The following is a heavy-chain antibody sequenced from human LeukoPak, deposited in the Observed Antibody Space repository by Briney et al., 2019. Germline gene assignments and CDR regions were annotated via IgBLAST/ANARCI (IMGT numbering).Heavy chain of an antibody. CDR2: ISGSGGST. Sequence: GGSLRLSCAASGFTFSSYAMSWVRQAPGKGLEWVSAISGSGGSTYYADSVKGRFTISRDNSKNTLYLQMNSLRAEDTAVYYCAKDEEQWLIQESAFDIRGQGTMVTVSS. D-gene: IGHD6-19*01. V-gene: IGHV3-23*01. CDR3: AKDEEQWLIQESAFDI. J-gene: IGHJ3*02. CDR1: GFTFSSYA.